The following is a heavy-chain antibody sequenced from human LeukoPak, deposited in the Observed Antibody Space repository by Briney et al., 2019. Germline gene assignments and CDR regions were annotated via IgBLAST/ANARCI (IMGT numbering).Heavy chain of an antibody. D-gene: IGHD3-3*01. V-gene: IGHV3-9*03. J-gene: IGHJ3*02. CDR1: GFTFDDYA. CDR3: AKDNGLSTIFGVASDAFDI. CDR2: ISWNSGSI. Sequence: GGSLRLSCAASGFTFDDYAMHWVRQAPGKGLEWVSGISWNSGSIGYADSVKGRFTISRDNAKNSLYLQMNSLRAEDMALYYCAKDNGLSTIFGVASDAFDIWGQGTMVTVSS.